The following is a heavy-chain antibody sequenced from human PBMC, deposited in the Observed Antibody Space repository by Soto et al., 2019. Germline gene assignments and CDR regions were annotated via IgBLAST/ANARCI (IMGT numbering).Heavy chain of an antibody. V-gene: IGHV4-31*11. CDR2: MHHSGRT. D-gene: IGHD3-10*01. J-gene: IGHJ6*02. Sequence: SETLSLTCAVSGAYMRNDYYYWSWVRQKPGKDLEWIGHMHHSGRTHYNPSLKSRVAISVDTSKSQFSLYLNSVTAADTAVYYCARETYYYGSGSYYRYYYYGMDVWGQGTTVT. CDR3: ARETYYYGSGSYYRYYYYGMDV. CDR1: GAYMRNDYYY.